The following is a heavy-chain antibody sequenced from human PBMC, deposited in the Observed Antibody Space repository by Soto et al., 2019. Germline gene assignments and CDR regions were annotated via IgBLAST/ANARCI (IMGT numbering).Heavy chain of an antibody. CDR1: GFTFSSYG. D-gene: IGHD3-16*02. Sequence: QVQLVESGGGVVQPGRSLRLSCAASGFTFSSYGMHWVRQAPGKGLEWVAVISYDGSNNYYVDSVKGRFTISRDNSKSTLYLAMNSLRAENTAVYYCAKGGYQGGGHYYYYGRDVWGQGTTVTVPS. J-gene: IGHJ6*02. CDR3: AKGGYQGGGHYYYYGRDV. V-gene: IGHV3-30*18. CDR2: ISYDGSNN.